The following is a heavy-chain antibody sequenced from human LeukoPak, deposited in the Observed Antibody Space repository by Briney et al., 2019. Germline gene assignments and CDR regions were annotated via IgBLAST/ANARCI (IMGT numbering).Heavy chain of an antibody. CDR2: ISWNSDRI. Sequence: GGSLRLSCAASGFRSENYNMHWVRQAPGKGLEWVSGISWNSDRIGYADSVKGRFTISRDNSKNTLYLQMNSLRVEDTAVYYCARDANSDAFNIWGQGTMVTVSS. D-gene: IGHD5-24*01. V-gene: IGHV3-9*02. CDR3: ARDANSDAFNI. J-gene: IGHJ3*02. CDR1: GFRSENYN.